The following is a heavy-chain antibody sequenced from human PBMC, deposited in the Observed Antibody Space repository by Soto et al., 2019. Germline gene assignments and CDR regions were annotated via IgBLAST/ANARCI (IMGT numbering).Heavy chain of an antibody. D-gene: IGHD4-17*01. Sequence: PSETLSLTCTVSGGSISSGGYYWSWIRQHPGKGLEWIGYIYYSGSTYYNPSLKSRVTISVDTSKNQFSLKLRSVTAADTALYYCARVKDYGASLLFDYWGQGTLVTVSS. CDR3: ARVKDYGASLLFDY. CDR1: GGSISSGGYY. CDR2: IYYSGST. V-gene: IGHV4-31*03. J-gene: IGHJ4*02.